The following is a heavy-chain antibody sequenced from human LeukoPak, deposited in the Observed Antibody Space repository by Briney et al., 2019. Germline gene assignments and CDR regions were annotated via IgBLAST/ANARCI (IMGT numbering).Heavy chain of an antibody. Sequence: PGGSLRLSCAASGFTVSSNYMSWVRQAPGKRLEWVSVIYSSGSTYYADSVKGRFTISRDNSKNTLYLQMNSLRAEDTAVYYCARDFYGAADCWGQGTLVTVSS. CDR2: IYSSGST. CDR1: GFTVSSNY. J-gene: IGHJ4*02. D-gene: IGHD4-17*01. CDR3: ARDFYGAADC. V-gene: IGHV3-53*01.